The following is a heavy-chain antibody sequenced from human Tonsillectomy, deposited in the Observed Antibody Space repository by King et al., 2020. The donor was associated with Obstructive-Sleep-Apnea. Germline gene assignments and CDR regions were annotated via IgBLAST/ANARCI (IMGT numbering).Heavy chain of an antibody. V-gene: IGHV3-7*01. CDR1: GLTYSNHG. D-gene: IGHD5-18*01. CDR2: IKEDGSDK. CDR3: VRGGYTYDY. J-gene: IGHJ4*02. Sequence: VQLVESGGGLVQPGESLRLSCAVAGLTYSNHGMSWVRQAPGKGLEWVARIKEDGSDKYYVDDVKGRFTISRDNAKNSLYLQMNSLRVEDTAMYYCVRGGYTYDYWGQGTLVIVSS.